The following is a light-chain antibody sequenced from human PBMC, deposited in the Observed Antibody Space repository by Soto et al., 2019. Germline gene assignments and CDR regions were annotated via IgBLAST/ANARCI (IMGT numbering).Light chain of an antibody. J-gene: IGLJ1*01. V-gene: IGLV2-14*01. CDR3: SSYSISTAYL. Sequence: QSVLTRPASVSGSPGQSITISCTGTSSDVGGYDYVSWYQLHPGKAPKLMVFEVSNRPSGVSYRFSGSKSGNTASLTISGLQAEEEADYFCSSYSISTAYLFGTRIKVTVL. CDR1: SSDVGGYDY. CDR2: EVS.